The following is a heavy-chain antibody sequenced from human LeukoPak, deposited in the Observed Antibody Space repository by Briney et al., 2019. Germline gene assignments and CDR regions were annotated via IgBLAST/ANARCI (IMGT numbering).Heavy chain of an antibody. J-gene: IGHJ6*03. CDR1: GGSFSDYY. Sequence: SETLSLTCAVYGGSFSDYYWSWIRQPPGRGLEWIGEINHSGSTNYNPSLKSRVTISVDTSKNQFSLKLSAVTAADTAVYYCARVGSGSYLNYYYYMDVWGKGTAVTVSS. D-gene: IGHD1-26*01. CDR3: ARVGSGSYLNYYYYMDV. V-gene: IGHV4-34*01. CDR2: INHSGST.